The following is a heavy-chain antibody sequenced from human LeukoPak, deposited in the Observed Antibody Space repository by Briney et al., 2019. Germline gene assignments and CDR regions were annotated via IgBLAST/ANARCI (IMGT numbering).Heavy chain of an antibody. CDR3: ARGHYDAFDI. CDR2: IYTSCRT. J-gene: IGHJ3*02. V-gene: IGHV4-4*07. CDR1: GGSVSSYY. Sequence: SETLSLTCIVLGGSVSSYYWSWVRQPAREGLELSESIYTSCRTNYNSSLNIRVTMSVDTSKNQFSLKLSSVTAADTAVYHCARGHYDAFDIWGQGTMVTVSS.